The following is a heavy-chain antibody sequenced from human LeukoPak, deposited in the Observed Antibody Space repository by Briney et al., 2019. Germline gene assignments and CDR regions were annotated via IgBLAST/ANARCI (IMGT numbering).Heavy chain of an antibody. CDR2: ISGSGGST. D-gene: IGHD2-15*01. J-gene: IGHJ4*02. CDR3: AKVWGYCSGGSCYENYYFDY. V-gene: IGHV3-23*01. CDR1: GFTFSSYA. Sequence: GGSLRLSCAASGFTFSSYAMSWVRQAPGKGLEWVSAISGSGGSTYYADSVKGRFTISRDNSKNTLYLQMNSLRAEDTAVYYCAKVWGYCSGGSCYENYYFDYWGQGTLVTVSS.